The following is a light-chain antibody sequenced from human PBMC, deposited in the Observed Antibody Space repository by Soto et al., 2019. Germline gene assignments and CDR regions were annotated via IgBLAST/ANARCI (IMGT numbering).Light chain of an antibody. CDR1: SSDVGSYNL. CDR2: EVS. V-gene: IGLV2-23*02. CDR3: GTWDRSLSAGV. J-gene: IGLJ1*01. Sequence: QSALTQPASVSGSPGQSITISCTGTSSDVGSYNLVSWYQQHPGKAPKLTIYEVSKRPSGVSNRFSGSKSGNTASLTISGLQAEDEADYFCGTWDRSLSAGVFGPGTKVTVL.